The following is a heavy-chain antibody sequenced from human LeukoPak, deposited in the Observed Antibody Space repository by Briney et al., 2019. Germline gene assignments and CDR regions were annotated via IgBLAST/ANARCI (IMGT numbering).Heavy chain of an antibody. Sequence: GGSLRLSCAASGFTFDDYAMHWVRQAPGKGLEWVSLISWDGGSTYYADSVKGRFTISRDNSKNSLYLQMNSLRAEDTALYYCAKDKLNRDFWRGHYTEYYFDYWSQGTLVTVSP. CDR3: AKDKLNRDFWRGHYTEYYFDY. V-gene: IGHV3-43D*03. D-gene: IGHD3-3*01. J-gene: IGHJ4*02. CDR2: ISWDGGST. CDR1: GFTFDDYA.